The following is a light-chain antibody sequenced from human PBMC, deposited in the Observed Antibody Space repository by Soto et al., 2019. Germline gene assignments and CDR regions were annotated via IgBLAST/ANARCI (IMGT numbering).Light chain of an antibody. CDR2: EVT. CDR3: SSYTSSTPYV. Sequence: QSALTQPASVSGSPGQSITISCTGTSLDVGGYNYVSWYQQHPGKTPKLMIYEVTNRPSGVSDRFSGSKSGNTASLTISGLQAEDEADYYCSSYTSSTPYVFGTGTKVTVL. J-gene: IGLJ1*01. CDR1: SLDVGGYNY. V-gene: IGLV2-14*01.